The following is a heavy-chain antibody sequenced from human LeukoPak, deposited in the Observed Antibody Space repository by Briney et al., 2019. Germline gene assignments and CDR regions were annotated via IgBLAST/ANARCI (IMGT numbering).Heavy chain of an antibody. CDR1: GGTFTSYA. V-gene: IGHV1-69*13. J-gene: IGHJ5*02. Sequence: SVKVSCKTSGGTFTSYAITWVRQAPGQGLEWMGKIIPISGTTNYAQKFQGRVTFTADESTSTAYMELSSLRSEDTAVYYCARDWGDIVVVPAATTRYNWFDPWGQGTLVTVSS. D-gene: IGHD2-2*01. CDR2: IIPISGTT. CDR3: ARDWGDIVVVPAATTRYNWFDP.